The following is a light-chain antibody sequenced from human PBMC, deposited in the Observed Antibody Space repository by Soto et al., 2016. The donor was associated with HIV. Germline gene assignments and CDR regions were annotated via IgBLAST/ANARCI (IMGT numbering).Light chain of an antibody. V-gene: IGLV3-21*03. CDR2: DDS. Sequence: SYVLTQPPSVSVAPEKTARITCGGNNIGSKSVHWYQQKPGQAPVLVVYDDSHRPSGIPERFSGSNSGNTATLTITRVEAGDEADFYCQVWDSHNDPWVFGGGTKLTVL. CDR3: QVWDSHNDPWV. CDR1: NIGSKS. J-gene: IGLJ3*02.